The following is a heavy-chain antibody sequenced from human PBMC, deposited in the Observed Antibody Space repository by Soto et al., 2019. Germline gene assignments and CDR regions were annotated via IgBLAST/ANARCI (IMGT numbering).Heavy chain of an antibody. V-gene: IGHV3-21*01. CDR1: GFTFSSYG. Sequence: AGGSLRLSCAASGFTFSSYGLNWVRQAPGKGLEWVSSISSGGYVTYYADSVKGRFTISRDNAKNSLYLQMNSLRAEDTAVYYCVRFGSSNWFDPWGQGIVVTVPS. CDR3: VRFGSSNWFDP. J-gene: IGHJ5*02. CDR2: ISSGGYVT. D-gene: IGHD6-6*01.